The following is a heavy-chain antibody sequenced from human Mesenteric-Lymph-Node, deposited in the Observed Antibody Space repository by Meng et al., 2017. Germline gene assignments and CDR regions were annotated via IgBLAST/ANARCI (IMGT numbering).Heavy chain of an antibody. J-gene: IGHJ4*02. CDR3: ATGVADFEY. D-gene: IGHD6-19*01. Sequence: QVQLVQSGSELNKPGASVKVSCKASGYTFTSYAMNWVRQAPGQGLEWMGRITPKSAETTYEQKFQGRVTMTWDKSISIAYMDLSSLRSEDTAVYYCATGVADFEYWGQGTLVTVSS. CDR2: ITPKSAET. CDR1: GYTFTSYA. V-gene: IGHV1-2*06.